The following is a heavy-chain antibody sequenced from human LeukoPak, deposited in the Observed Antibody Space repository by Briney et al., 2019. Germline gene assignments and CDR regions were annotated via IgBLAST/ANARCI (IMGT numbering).Heavy chain of an antibody. CDR2: INPNSGGT. Sequence: ASVTVSCKASGYTFTGYYMHWVRQAPGQGLEWMGRINPNSGGTNYAQKFQGRVTMTRDTSISTAYTELSRLRSDDTAVYYCAKAAGATIPLDYWGQGTLVTVSS. D-gene: IGHD1-26*01. CDR3: AKAAGATIPLDY. CDR1: GYTFTGYY. V-gene: IGHV1-2*06. J-gene: IGHJ4*02.